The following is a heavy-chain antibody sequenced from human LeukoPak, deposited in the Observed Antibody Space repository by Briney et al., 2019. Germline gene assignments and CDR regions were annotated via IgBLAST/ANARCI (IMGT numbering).Heavy chain of an antibody. D-gene: IGHD2-2*01. CDR1: GFIFSSHG. CDR3: ARRYCSSTSCTLDY. Sequence: GGSLRLSCAASGFIFSSHGMNWVRQAPGKGLEWVSHISGSGGAIYYADSVKGRFTISRDNAKNSLYLQMNSLRAEDTAVYYCARRYCSSTSCTLDYWGQGTLVTVSS. J-gene: IGHJ4*02. CDR2: ISGSGGAI. V-gene: IGHV3-48*03.